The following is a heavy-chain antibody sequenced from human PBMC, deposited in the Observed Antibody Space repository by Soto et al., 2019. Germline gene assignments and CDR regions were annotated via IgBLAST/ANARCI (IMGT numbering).Heavy chain of an antibody. CDR3: ARVGYSGYESYYYYMDV. CDR1: GGSISSYY. V-gene: IGHV4-59*08. D-gene: IGHD5-12*01. Sequence: SETLSLTCTVSGGSISSYYWSWIRQPPGKGLEWIGYIYYSGSTNYNPSLKSRVTISVDTSKNQFSLKLSSVTAADTAVYYCARVGYSGYESYYYYMDVWGKGTTVTVSS. J-gene: IGHJ6*03. CDR2: IYYSGST.